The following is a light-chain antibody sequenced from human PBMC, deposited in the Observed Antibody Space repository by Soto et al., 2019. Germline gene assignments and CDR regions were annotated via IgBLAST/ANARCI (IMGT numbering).Light chain of an antibody. CDR2: WAS. Sequence: DIVMTQSPDSLAVSLGERATINCKSSQSVLYSPNNNNYLAWYQQKPGQPPKLLIYWASTRESGVPDRFSGSGSGTDFTLTISSLQAEDVAVYYCQQYYSNFRTFGQGTKLEIK. CDR3: QQYYSNFRT. CDR1: QSVLYSPNNNNY. V-gene: IGKV4-1*01. J-gene: IGKJ2*01.